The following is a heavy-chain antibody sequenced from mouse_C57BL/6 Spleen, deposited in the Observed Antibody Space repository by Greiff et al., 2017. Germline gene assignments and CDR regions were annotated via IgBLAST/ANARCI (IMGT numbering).Heavy chain of an antibody. J-gene: IGHJ2*01. CDR1: GYTFTSYW. CDR3: ARSGAIYYYGSSPYYFDY. CDR2: IYPGSGST. D-gene: IGHD1-1*01. V-gene: IGHV1-55*01. Sequence: QVQLQQPGAELVKPGASVKMSCKASGYTFTSYWITWVKQRPGQGLEWIGDIYPGSGSTNYNEKFKSKATLTVDTSSSTAYMQLSSLTSEDSAVYYCARSGAIYYYGSSPYYFDYWGQGTTLTVSS.